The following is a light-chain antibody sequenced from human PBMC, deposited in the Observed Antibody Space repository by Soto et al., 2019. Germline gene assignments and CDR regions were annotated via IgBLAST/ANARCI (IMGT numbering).Light chain of an antibody. CDR3: SSYTVINTAV. CDR2: EVD. J-gene: IGLJ3*02. Sequence: QSSLTQPASVSGSPGQSISISCTGSTCEVGAYNYAAWYQQKPGKAPKLWIYEVDNRPSGISHRFSGSKSGNTASLTISGLQTEDEADYYCSSYTVINTAVFGGGTKLTVL. V-gene: IGLV2-14*01. CDR1: TCEVGAYNY.